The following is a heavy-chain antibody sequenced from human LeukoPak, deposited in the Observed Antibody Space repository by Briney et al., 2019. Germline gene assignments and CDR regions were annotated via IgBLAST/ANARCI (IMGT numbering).Heavy chain of an antibody. CDR3: ARDRGDGRIAAAGTWAFDI. CDR1: GGTFSSYA. V-gene: IGHV1-69*05. D-gene: IGHD6-13*01. CDR2: IIPIFGTA. Sequence: SVKVSCKASGGTFSSYAISWVRQAPGQGLEWMGGIIPIFGTANYAQKFQGGVTITTDESTSTAYMELSSLRSEDTAVYYCARDRGDGRIAAAGTWAFDIWGQGTMVTVSS. J-gene: IGHJ3*02.